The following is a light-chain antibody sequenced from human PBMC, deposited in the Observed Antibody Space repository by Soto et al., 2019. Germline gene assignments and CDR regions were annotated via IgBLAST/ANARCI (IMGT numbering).Light chain of an antibody. CDR3: ATWDDSLNGHVV. V-gene: IGLV1-44*01. CDR1: RSNIGSNT. Sequence: SVLSQPPSASGTPGQRVTISCSGSRSNIGSNTVNWYRQLPGTAPKLLMYSNNQRPSGVSDRFSGSKSGTSASLAVRGLQSEDEADYYCATWDDSLNGHVVFGGGTQLTVL. J-gene: IGLJ2*01. CDR2: SNN.